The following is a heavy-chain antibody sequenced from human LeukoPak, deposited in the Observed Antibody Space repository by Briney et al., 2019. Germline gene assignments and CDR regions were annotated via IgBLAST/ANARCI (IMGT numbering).Heavy chain of an antibody. CDR3: AKGSSGGRPYYFDY. CDR2: ISNDGVYT. J-gene: IGHJ4*02. Sequence: PGGSLRLSCVASGFTFRNYAMSWVRQSPGKGLEWISAISNDGVYTFHADSVKGRLTSSRDNSKNTLYLQMDSLRAEDTAIYYCAKGSSGGRPYYFDYWGQGTLVTVSS. CDR1: GFTFRNYA. D-gene: IGHD3-22*01. V-gene: IGHV3-23*01.